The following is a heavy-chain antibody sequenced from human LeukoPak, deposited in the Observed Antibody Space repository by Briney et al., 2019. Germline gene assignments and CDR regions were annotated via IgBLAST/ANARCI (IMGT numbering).Heavy chain of an antibody. Sequence: SETLSLTCTVSGGSISSGDYYWSLIRQPPGKGLEWIGYIYYSGSTYYNPSLKSRVTISVDTSKNQFSLKLSSVTAADTAVYYCARNVDIVATIGSPWFDPWGQGTLVTVSS. J-gene: IGHJ5*02. D-gene: IGHD5-12*01. CDR3: ARNVDIVATIGSPWFDP. V-gene: IGHV4-30-4*01. CDR1: GGSISSGDYY. CDR2: IYYSGST.